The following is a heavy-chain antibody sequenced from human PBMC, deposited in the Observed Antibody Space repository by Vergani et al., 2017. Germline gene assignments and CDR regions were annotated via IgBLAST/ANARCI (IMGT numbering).Heavy chain of an antibody. CDR3: AKDDRRGTIDY. CDR2: ISWNSGSI. Sequence: EVQLVESGGGLVQPGRSPRLSCAASGFTFDDHAMHWVRQAPGKGLEWVSGISWNSGSIGYADSVKGRFTISRDNAKNSLYLQMNSLRAEDTALYYCAKDDRRGTIDYWGQGTLVTVSS. V-gene: IGHV3-9*01. J-gene: IGHJ4*02. CDR1: GFTFDDHA.